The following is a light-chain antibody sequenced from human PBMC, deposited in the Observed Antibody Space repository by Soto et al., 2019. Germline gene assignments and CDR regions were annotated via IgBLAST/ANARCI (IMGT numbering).Light chain of an antibody. V-gene: IGKV1-39*01. Sequence: DIPMTQSPSSLSASVGDKVTITCRTSQSITIYLNWYHHKPGIAPKLLIYGATTLQSGVPSRFRGSGSGTDFTLTISSLQPEDFGIYYCQQSYIIPWTFGQGTKVEIK. CDR2: GAT. J-gene: IGKJ1*01. CDR1: QSITIY. CDR3: QQSYIIPWT.